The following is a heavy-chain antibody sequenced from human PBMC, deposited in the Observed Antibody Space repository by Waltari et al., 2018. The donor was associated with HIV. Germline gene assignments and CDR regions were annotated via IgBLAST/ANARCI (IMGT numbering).Heavy chain of an antibody. J-gene: IGHJ4*02. CDR2: TSGSGIDT. Sequence: EVQLLESGGGLVQPGGSLTLSCVASGFNFNKYAMSWVRQTPGKGLEGLLATSGSGIDTKYAESVKGRFTVSRDNSKNTVYLHMNGLRAEDSAVYFCAKDLIYPVVSSVRIDYWGQGTRVTVSS. CDR1: GFNFNKYA. CDR3: AKDLIYPVVSSVRIDY. V-gene: IGHV3-23*01. D-gene: IGHD2-15*01.